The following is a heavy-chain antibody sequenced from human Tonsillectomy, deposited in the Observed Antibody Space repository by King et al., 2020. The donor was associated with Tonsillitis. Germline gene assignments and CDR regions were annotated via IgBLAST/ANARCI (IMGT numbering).Heavy chain of an antibody. Sequence: VQLVESGGALVQPGGSLRLSCAASGFTFSSYAMSWVRQAPGKGLEWVSAISGSGGSTYYADSVKGRFTISRDNSKNTLYLQMNSLRAEDTAVYYCAKDYFRSSSYYYGMGVWGQGTTVTVSS. J-gene: IGHJ6*02. CDR3: AKDYFRSSSYYYGMGV. V-gene: IGHV3-23*04. CDR2: ISGSGGST. CDR1: GFTFSSYA. D-gene: IGHD2/OR15-2a*01.